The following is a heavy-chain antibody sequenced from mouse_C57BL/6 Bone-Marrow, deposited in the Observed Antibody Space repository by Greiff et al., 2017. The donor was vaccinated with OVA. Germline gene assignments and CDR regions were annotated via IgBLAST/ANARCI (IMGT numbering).Heavy chain of an antibody. CDR3: ARNPYYYGSSYDYFDY. CDR2: IWTGGGT. CDR1: GFSLTSYA. Sequence: VKLQESGPGLVAPSQSLSITCTVSGFSLTSYAISWVRQPPGKGLEWLGVIWTGGGTNYNSALKSRLSISKDNSKSQVFLKMNSLQTDDTARYYCARNPYYYGSSYDYFDYWGQGTTLTVSS. D-gene: IGHD1-1*01. J-gene: IGHJ2*01. V-gene: IGHV2-9-1*01.